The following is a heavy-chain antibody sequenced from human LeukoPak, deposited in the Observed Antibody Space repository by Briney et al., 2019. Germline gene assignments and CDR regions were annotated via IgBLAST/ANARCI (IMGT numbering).Heavy chain of an antibody. Sequence: PSETLSLTCTVSGGSISGYYWSWIRQPPGKGLEWIGYIYYIGSTNYNPSLKSRVTISVDTSKNQFSLKLSSVTAADTAVYYCARGSGYDWGAQLNWGQGTLVTVSS. CDR3: ARGSGYDWGAQLN. CDR1: GGSISGYY. CDR2: IYYIGST. V-gene: IGHV4-59*01. D-gene: IGHD5-12*01. J-gene: IGHJ4*02.